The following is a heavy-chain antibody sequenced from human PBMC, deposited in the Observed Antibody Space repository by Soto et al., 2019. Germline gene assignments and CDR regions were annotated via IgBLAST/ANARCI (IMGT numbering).Heavy chain of an antibody. CDR2: IYYSGST. J-gene: IGHJ4*02. Sequence: PSETLSLTCTVSGGPISSYYWSWIRQPPGKGLEWIGYIYYSGSTYYNPSLKSRVTISVDTSKNQFSLKLSSVTAADTAVYYCARGLITGSHYSGGWYYFDSWGQGTQVTVSS. V-gene: IGHV4-59*08. CDR1: GGPISSYY. D-gene: IGHD6-19*01. CDR3: ARGLITGSHYSGGWYYFDS.